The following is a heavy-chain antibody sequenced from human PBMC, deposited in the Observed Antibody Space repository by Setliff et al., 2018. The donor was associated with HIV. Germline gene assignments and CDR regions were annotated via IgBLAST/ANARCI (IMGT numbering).Heavy chain of an antibody. J-gene: IGHJ4*02. CDR1: GFTFSAYA. CDR3: AKAWGSGYPSFESALMFDV. D-gene: IGHD3-3*01. Sequence: GGSLRLSCAASGFTFSAYAMTWVRRAPGRGLEWVSATTSNGRTTDYAESVRGRFTLPRDNSGNTLCLQMTILRAEDTAIYSCAKAWGSGYPSFESALMFDVWGQGPLVTVSS. CDR2: TTSNGRTT. V-gene: IGHV3-23*01.